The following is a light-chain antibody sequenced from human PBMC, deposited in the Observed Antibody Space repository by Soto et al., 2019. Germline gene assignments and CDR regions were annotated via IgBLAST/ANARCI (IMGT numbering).Light chain of an antibody. V-gene: IGKV3-11*01. CDR3: QQRSNWPIT. J-gene: IGKJ5*01. CDR2: DAS. Sequence: EIVLTQSPATLSLSPGARATLSCRARQSVSSYLAWYQQNPGQAPRLLIYDASNRATGIPARFSGSGSGTDFTLTISSLEPEDFAVYYCQQRSNWPITFGQGTRLEI. CDR1: QSVSSY.